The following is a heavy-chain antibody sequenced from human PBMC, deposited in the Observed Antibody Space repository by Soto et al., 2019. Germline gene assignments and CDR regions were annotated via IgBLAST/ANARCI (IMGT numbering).Heavy chain of an antibody. V-gene: IGHV5-51*01. CDR2: IYPGDSDT. CDR1: GYSFTNYW. J-gene: IGHJ4*02. CDR3: AGRAERSSGLAY. Sequence: GESLKISCKGSGYSFTNYWIGWVRQMPGKGLEWMGIIYPGDSDTRYSPSFQGQVTISADKSISTAYLQRRSLKASDIAMYYCAGRAERSSGLAYWGQGTLVTVSS. D-gene: IGHD3-22*01.